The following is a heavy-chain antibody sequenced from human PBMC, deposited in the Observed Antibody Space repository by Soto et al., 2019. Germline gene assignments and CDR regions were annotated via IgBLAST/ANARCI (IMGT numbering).Heavy chain of an antibody. J-gene: IGHJ4*02. Sequence: SETLSLTCTVSGGSISSNYWTWIRQPPGKGLEWIGYVYNSGSTNYNPSLKSRVTISEDTSKSQFSLKVNSMTAADTAVYYCARYRREAVAGYSLDNWGQGILVTV. CDR2: VYNSGST. CDR1: GGSISSNY. CDR3: ARYRREAVAGYSLDN. D-gene: IGHD6-13*01. V-gene: IGHV4-59*01.